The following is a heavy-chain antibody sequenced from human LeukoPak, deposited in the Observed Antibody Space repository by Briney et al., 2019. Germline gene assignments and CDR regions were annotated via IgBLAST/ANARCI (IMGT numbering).Heavy chain of an antibody. J-gene: IGHJ4*02. D-gene: IGHD1-26*01. CDR1: GFTFSNYA. V-gene: IGHV3-23*01. Sequence: GGSLRLSCAASGFTFSNYAMSWVRQAPGKGLEWVSAISGGGGSTYYADSVKGRFTISRDNSKNTLYLQMNSLRAEDTAVYYCAFSARWVARELLYWGQGTPVTVSS. CDR2: ISGGGGST. CDR3: AFSARWVARELLY.